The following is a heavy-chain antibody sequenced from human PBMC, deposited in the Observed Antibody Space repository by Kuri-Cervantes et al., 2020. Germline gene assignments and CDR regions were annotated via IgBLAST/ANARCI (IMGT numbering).Heavy chain of an antibody. CDR3: ASWDSSSWYRYFDY. D-gene: IGHD6-13*01. V-gene: IGHV4-39*07. CDR1: GGSISSSSYY. J-gene: IGHJ4*02. Sequence: GSLRLSCTVSGGSISSSSYYWGWIRQPPGKGLEWIGSIYYSGSTYYNPSLKSRVTISVDTSKNQFSLKLSSVTAADTAVYYCASWDSSSWYRYFDYWGQGTLVTVSS. CDR2: IYYSGST.